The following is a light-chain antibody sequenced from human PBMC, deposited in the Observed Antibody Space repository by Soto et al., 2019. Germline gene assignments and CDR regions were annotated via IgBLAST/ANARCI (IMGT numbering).Light chain of an antibody. Sequence: QPVLTQSPSASASLGASVKLTCTLSSGHSSYAIAWHQQQPEKGPRFSMKLNSDGSHSKGDGISDRFSGSSSGAERYLTISSLQSEDEADYYCQTWGADSVIFGGGTKQTVL. CDR2: LNSDGSH. CDR3: QTWGADSVI. V-gene: IGLV4-69*01. J-gene: IGLJ2*01. CDR1: SGHSSYA.